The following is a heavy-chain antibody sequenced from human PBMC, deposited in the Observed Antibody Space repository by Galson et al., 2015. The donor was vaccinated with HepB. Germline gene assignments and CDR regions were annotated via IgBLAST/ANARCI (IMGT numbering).Heavy chain of an antibody. CDR1: GFTFSQYG. CDR2: IWYDGNNK. Sequence: SLRLSCAASGFTFSQYGIHWVRQAPGKGLEWVALIWYDGNNKYYADSVKGRFTISRDNSKTTLYLEMNSLRAEDTAVYYCARKELTYYYDSSGSNDALDIWGQGTMVTVSS. V-gene: IGHV3-33*01. D-gene: IGHD3-22*01. J-gene: IGHJ3*02. CDR3: ARKELTYYYDSSGSNDALDI.